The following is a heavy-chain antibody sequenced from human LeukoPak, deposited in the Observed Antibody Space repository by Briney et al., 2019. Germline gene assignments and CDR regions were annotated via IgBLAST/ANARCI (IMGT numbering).Heavy chain of an antibody. CDR2: INSDGSST. J-gene: IGHJ4*02. V-gene: IGHV3-74*01. Sequence: GGSLRLSCAASGFTFSSYWMHWVRPAPGKGLVWGSRINSDGSSTNYADSVKGRFTISRDNAKNTLYLQMNRLRAEDTAVYYCARVRGYNYGYNYWGQGTLVTVSS. CDR3: ARVRGYNYGYNY. D-gene: IGHD5-18*01. CDR1: GFTFSSYW.